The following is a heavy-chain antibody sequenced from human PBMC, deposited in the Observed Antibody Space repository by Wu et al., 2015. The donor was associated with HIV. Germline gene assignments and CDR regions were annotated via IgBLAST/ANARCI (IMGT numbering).Heavy chain of an antibody. Sequence: QVQLVQSGAEMKKPGSSVKVSCKTSGGIFSSSAIAWVRQAPGQGLEWMGVIIPIFGAPQYAQKFQGRVTITTDESTSTAYMNLGSLRSEDTAVYYCARVYSSTWYDAFDIRGQGTMVTVSS. CDR3: ARVYSSTWYDAFDI. J-gene: IGHJ3*02. CDR2: IIPIFGAP. V-gene: IGHV1-69*05. CDR1: GGIFSSSA. D-gene: IGHD6-13*01.